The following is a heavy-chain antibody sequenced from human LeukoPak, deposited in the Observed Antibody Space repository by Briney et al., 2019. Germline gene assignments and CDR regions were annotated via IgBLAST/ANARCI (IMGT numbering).Heavy chain of an antibody. J-gene: IGHJ4*02. D-gene: IGHD3-3*01. V-gene: IGHV3-33*01. CDR1: GFTFSSYG. CDR2: IWYDGSKE. Sequence: GRSLRLSCAASGFTFSSYGMDWVRQAPGQGLEWVAVIWYDGSKESYADSVKGRFTISRDDSKNTVYLQMNSLRAEDTAVYFCARQESAYYREFWGQGTLVTVSS. CDR3: ARQESAYYREF.